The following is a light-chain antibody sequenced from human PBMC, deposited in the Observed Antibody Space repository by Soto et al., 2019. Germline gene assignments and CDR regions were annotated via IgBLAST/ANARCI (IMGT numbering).Light chain of an antibody. CDR3: SSYTSSSTPVV. CDR1: SSDVGGYNY. CDR2: DVS. Sequence: QSVLTQPASVSGSPGQSITISCTGTSSDVGGYNYVSWYQQHLGKAPKLMIYDVSNRPSGVSNRFSGSKSGNTASLTISGLQAEDEADYYCSSYTSSSTPVVFGGGTKLTVL. J-gene: IGLJ2*01. V-gene: IGLV2-14*01.